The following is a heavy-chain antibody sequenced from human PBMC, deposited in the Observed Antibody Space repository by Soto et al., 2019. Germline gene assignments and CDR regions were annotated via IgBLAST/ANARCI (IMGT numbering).Heavy chain of an antibody. CDR1: GGSISSGGYY. CDR2: IYHSGST. D-gene: IGHD3-10*01. Sequence: SETLSLTCTVSGGSISSGGYYWSWIRQHPGKGLEWIGYIYHSGSTYYNPSLKSRVTISVDTSKNQFSLKLSSVTAADTAVYYCARDWYYGSGSYYGMDVWGQGTTVT. J-gene: IGHJ6*02. CDR3: ARDWYYGSGSYYGMDV. V-gene: IGHV4-31*03.